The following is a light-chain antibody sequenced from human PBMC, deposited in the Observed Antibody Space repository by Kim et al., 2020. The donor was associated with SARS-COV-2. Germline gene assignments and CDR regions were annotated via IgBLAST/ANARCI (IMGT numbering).Light chain of an antibody. CDR3: HVWDSNTAV. V-gene: IGLV3-9*01. CDR1: SIGAKR. J-gene: IGLJ3*02. Sequence: VALGQTARITCGRSSIGAKRVHWSQQKPAQATVLVIYRDRLRPSGIPERFSGSNSGNTATLTISRAQAGDEADYYCHVWDSNTAVFGGGTQLTVL. CDR2: RDR.